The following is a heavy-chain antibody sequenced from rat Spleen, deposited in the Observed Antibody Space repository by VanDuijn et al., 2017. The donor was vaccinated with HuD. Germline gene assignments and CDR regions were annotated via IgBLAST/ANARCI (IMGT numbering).Heavy chain of an antibody. CDR3: ARESLPGYNSHWFLS. CDR2: IWTGGST. Sequence: QVQLKESGPGLVQPSQTLSLTCTVSGFSLTSYNVHWVRQPTGKGLEWMGVIWTGGSTDYNSALKSRLSISRDTSKSQILLKMNSLQTEDTAMYFCARESLPGYNSHWFLSWGQGTLVTVSS. V-gene: IGHV2-30*01. D-gene: IGHD1-4*01. J-gene: IGHJ3*01. CDR1: GFSLTSYN.